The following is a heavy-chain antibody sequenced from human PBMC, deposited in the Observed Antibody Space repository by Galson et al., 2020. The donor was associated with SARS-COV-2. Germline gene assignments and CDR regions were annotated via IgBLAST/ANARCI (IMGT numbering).Heavy chain of an antibody. D-gene: IGHD3-3*01. CDR1: GGSFSDDH. J-gene: IGHJ6*01. CDR3: ARGRFGVVIDPYNYYVMDV. Sequence: SQTLSLTCAIYGGSFSDDHWSWIRQPPGKGLEWIGEINASGSTKYNPSLQSRVTISVDTSKNQFSLKLSSVTAADTAVYYCARGRFGVVIDPYNYYVMDVGGRGSTVTVSS. CDR2: INASGST. V-gene: IGHV4-34*01.